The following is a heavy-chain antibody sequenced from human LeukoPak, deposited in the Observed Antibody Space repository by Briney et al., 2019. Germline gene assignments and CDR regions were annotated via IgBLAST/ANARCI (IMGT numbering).Heavy chain of an antibody. CDR1: GGSFSGYY. CDR2: INHSGST. V-gene: IGHV4-34*01. Sequence: SETLSLTCAVYGGSFSGYYWSWIRQPPGKGLEWIGEINHSGSTNYNLSLKSRVTISVDTSKNQFSLKLSSVTAADTAVYYCARKIHPWGQGTLVTVSS. CDR3: ARKIHP. J-gene: IGHJ5*02.